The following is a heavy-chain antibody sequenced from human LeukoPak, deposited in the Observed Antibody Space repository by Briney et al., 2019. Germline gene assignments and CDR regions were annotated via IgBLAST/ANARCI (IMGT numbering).Heavy chain of an antibody. CDR3: AREISITMIVVDPI. J-gene: IGHJ4*02. CDR1: GSTFSSYA. Sequence: GGSLRLSCAASGSTFSSYAMHWVRQAPGKGLEWVAVISYDGSNKYYADSVKGRFTISRDNSKNTLYLQMNSLRVEDTAMYYCAREISITMIVVDPIWGQGTLVTVSS. V-gene: IGHV3-30-3*01. D-gene: IGHD3-22*01. CDR2: ISYDGSNK.